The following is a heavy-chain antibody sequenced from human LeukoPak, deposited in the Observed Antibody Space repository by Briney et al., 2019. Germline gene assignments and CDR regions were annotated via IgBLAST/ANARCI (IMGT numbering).Heavy chain of an antibody. D-gene: IGHD5-12*01. V-gene: IGHV3-30*02. Sequence: GGSLRLSCEASGFTFDNYVMHWVRQAPGKGLEWVAFLRYDGITKFYADSVKGRFSISRDLSNNTLFLQMNSLRVEDTALYYCAKDLFGGYHSPFDSWGHGTLVTVSS. CDR1: GFTFDNYV. CDR2: LRYDGITK. CDR3: AKDLFGGYHSPFDS. J-gene: IGHJ4*01.